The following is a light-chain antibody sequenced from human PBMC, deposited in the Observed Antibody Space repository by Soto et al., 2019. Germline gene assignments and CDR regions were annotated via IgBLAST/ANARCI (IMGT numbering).Light chain of an antibody. Sequence: LTQPASVSGSPGQSITISCTGTSSDVGGYNYVSWYQQHPGKAPKLMIFDVSNRPSGVSNRFSGSKSGNTASLTISGLQPEDEADYYCSSYTTSNTRQIVFGTGTKVTVL. CDR2: DVS. V-gene: IGLV2-14*01. J-gene: IGLJ1*01. CDR3: SSYTTSNTRQIV. CDR1: SSDVGGYNY.